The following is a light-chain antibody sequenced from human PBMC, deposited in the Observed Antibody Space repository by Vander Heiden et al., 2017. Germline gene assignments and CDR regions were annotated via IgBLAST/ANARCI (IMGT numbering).Light chain of an antibody. CDR3: LQHYNYPWT. V-gene: IGKV1-17*01. CDR2: AAS. CDR1: QGIRKD. Sequence: DIKITQSPSSLSASVGDRVTMTCRASQGIRKDLGWYQQKPGKAPKRLIYAASSLEGGVPSRFSGSGSGTEFTLTISSLQPEDFATYYCLQHYNYPWTFGQGTKVEIK. J-gene: IGKJ1*01.